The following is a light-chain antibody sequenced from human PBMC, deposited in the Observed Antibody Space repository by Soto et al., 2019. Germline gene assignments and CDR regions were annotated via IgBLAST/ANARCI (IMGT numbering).Light chain of an antibody. Sequence: EIVVTQSPGTLSLSPGERATLSCRASQIVSSSYLAWYQQNPGQAPRLLIYGASSRATGIPDRFSGSGSGTDFTLTRSRLEPEDFAVYYCQKYGSSPLTFGGGTMVEMK. CDR1: QIVSSSY. J-gene: IGKJ4*01. V-gene: IGKV3-20*01. CDR3: QKYGSSPLT. CDR2: GAS.